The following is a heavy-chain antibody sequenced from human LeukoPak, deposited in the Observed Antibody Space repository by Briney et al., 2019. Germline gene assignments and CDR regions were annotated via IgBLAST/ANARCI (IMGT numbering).Heavy chain of an antibody. J-gene: IGHJ4*02. CDR1: GFTFSSYS. CDR3: AKDRGDLPPYFDY. D-gene: IGHD2-21*02. CDR2: ISSSSSTI. Sequence: PGGSLRLSCAASGFTFSSYSMNWVRQAPGKGLEWVSYISSSSSTIYYADSVKGQFTISRDNSKNTLYLQMSSLRAEDAAVYYCAKDRGDLPPYFDYWGQGTLVTVSS. V-gene: IGHV3-48*01.